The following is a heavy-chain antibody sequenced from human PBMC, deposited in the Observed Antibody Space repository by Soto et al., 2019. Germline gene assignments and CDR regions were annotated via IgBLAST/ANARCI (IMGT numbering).Heavy chain of an antibody. CDR3: ARVGLGKYNSDTGGFDP. J-gene: IGHJ5*02. D-gene: IGHD1-20*01. Sequence: QVQLVQSGAEVKKPGSSVKVSCKASGGTFSSYAISWVRQAPGQGLEWMGGIIPIFGTANYAQKFQGRVTITADKSTSTAYMELSSLRSEDTAVHYCARVGLGKYNSDTGGFDPWGQGTLVTVSS. CDR2: IIPIFGTA. CDR1: GGTFSSYA. V-gene: IGHV1-69*06.